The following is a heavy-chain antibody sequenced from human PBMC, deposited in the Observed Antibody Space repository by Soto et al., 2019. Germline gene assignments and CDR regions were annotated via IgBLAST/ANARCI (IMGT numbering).Heavy chain of an antibody. J-gene: IGHJ4*02. Sequence: GGSLRLSCAASGFTFSSYWMHWVRQAPGKGLVWVSRINSDGSSTSYADSVKGRFTISRDNAKNTLYLQMNSLRAEDTAVYYCARPEYSSGWLGWGQGTLVTVSS. CDR2: INSDGSST. CDR3: ARPEYSSGWLG. CDR1: GFTFSSYW. V-gene: IGHV3-74*01. D-gene: IGHD6-19*01.